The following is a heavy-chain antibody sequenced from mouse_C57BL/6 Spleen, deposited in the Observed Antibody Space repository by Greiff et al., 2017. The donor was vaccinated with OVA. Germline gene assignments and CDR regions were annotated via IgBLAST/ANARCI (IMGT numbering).Heavy chain of an antibody. Sequence: EVLLVESEGGLVQPGSSMKLSCTASGFTFSDYYMAWVRQVPEKGLEWVANINYDGSSTYYLDSLKSRFIISRDNAKNILYLQMSSLKSEDTATYYCARVYDYDGLDYWGQGTTLTVSS. V-gene: IGHV5-16*01. CDR3: ARVYDYDGLDY. CDR1: GFTFSDYY. J-gene: IGHJ2*01. CDR2: INYDGSST. D-gene: IGHD2-4*01.